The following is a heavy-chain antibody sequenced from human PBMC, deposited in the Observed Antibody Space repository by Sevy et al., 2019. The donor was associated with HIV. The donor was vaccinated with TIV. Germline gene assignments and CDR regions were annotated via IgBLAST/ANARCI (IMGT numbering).Heavy chain of an antibody. CDR1: GFTFTDYA. D-gene: IGHD3-3*01. Sequence: GGSLRLSCAASGFTFTDYAMSWVRQAPGKGLEWISTITNTVGDTYYADSVGGRFTISRDNSKNTLHLQMNSLRAEDTAVYYCAKDKAFRFLDYLPSNYYFDYWGQGTLVTVSS. J-gene: IGHJ4*02. CDR3: AKDKAFRFLDYLPSNYYFDY. V-gene: IGHV3-23*01. CDR2: ITNTVGDT.